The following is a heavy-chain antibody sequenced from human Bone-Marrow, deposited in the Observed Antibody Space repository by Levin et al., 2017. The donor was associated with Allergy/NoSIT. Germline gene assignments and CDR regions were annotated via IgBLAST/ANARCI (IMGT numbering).Heavy chain of an antibody. V-gene: IGHV3-30-3*01. CDR2: IDFDGVYK. CDR3: ARGQRGVSVAPFDY. CDR1: GFTLSDFA. D-gene: IGHD6-19*01. Sequence: PGGSLRLSCAASGFTLSDFAVHWVRQAPGKGLEWVADIDFDGVYKYYADSVKGRFTISRDKSKNTVDLQVTSLTSSDTAIYYCARGQRGVSVAPFDYWGQGTLVTVSS. J-gene: IGHJ4*02.